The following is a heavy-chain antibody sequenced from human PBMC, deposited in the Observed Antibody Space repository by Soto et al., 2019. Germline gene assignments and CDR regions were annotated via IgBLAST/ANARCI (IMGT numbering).Heavy chain of an antibody. CDR3: TTEVDYDFWSAAPPNGMDV. D-gene: IGHD3-3*01. V-gene: IGHV3-15*01. Sequence: PGGSLRLSCAASGSTFSNAWMSWVRQAPGKGLEWVGRIKSKTDGGTTDYAAPVKGRFTISRDDSKNTLYLQMNSLKTEDTAVYYCTTEVDYDFWSAAPPNGMDVWGQGTTVTVSS. CDR2: IKSKTDGGTT. CDR1: GSTFSNAW. J-gene: IGHJ6*02.